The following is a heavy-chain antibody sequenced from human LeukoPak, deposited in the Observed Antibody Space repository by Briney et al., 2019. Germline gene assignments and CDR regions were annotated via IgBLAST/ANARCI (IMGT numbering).Heavy chain of an antibody. Sequence: PSETLSLTCTVSGGSISSYYWSWIRQPPGKGLEWIGYIYYSGSTNYNPSLKSRVTISVDTSKNQFSLKLSSVTAADTAVYYCARVDGGLNFDYWGQGTLVTVSS. J-gene: IGHJ4*02. CDR3: ARVDGGLNFDY. CDR2: IYYSGST. CDR1: GGSISSYY. V-gene: IGHV4-59*01. D-gene: IGHD3-10*01.